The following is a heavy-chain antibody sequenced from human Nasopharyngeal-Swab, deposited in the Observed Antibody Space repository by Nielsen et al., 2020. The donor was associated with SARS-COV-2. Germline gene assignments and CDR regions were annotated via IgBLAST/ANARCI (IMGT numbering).Heavy chain of an antibody. V-gene: IGHV4-61*08. CDR3: ARYSGSYYWFDP. D-gene: IGHD1-26*01. Sequence: SETLSLTCTVSGGSISSGGYYWSWIRQPPGKGLEWIGYIYYSGSTNYNPSLKSRVTISVDTSKNQFSLKLSSVTAADTAVYYCARYSGSYYWFDPWGQGTLVTVSS. CDR1: GGSISSGGYY. CDR2: IYYSGST. J-gene: IGHJ5*02.